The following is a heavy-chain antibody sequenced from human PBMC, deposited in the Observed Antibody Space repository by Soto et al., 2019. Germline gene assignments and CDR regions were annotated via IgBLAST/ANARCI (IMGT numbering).Heavy chain of an antibody. V-gene: IGHV3-30*18. J-gene: IGHJ4*02. CDR2: ISYDGTKT. CDR1: GFTFSIYA. Sequence: QVQLVESGGGVVQPGRSLRVSCAASGFTFSIYAMHWVRQAPGTGLEWVAVISYDGTKTYYADSVKGRFTISRDNSKNTVYLQMNSLRDEDTAVYYCAKDRGPRRQLLIDPFDYWGQGTLVTVSP. CDR3: AKDRGPRRQLLIDPFDY. D-gene: IGHD6-19*01.